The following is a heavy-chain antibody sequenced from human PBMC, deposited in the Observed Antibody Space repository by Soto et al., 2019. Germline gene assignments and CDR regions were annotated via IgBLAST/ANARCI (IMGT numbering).Heavy chain of an antibody. J-gene: IGHJ4*02. Sequence: LSLTCAVSGASMSSTDWWSWVRQPPGKGLEWIGEIYHSGTTNYNPSLKSRLTMSVDKFKNHFSLTLTSVTAADTAVYYCAIPGAGDFDFWGQGTLVTVSS. CDR3: AIPGAGDFDF. CDR2: IYHSGTT. V-gene: IGHV4-4*02. CDR1: GASMSSTDW. D-gene: IGHD6-13*01.